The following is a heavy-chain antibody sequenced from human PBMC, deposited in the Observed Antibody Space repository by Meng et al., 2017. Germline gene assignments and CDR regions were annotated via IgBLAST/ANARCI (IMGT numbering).Heavy chain of an antibody. V-gene: IGHV1-69*06. Sequence: SVKVSCKASGGTFSSYAISWVRQAPGQGLEWMGGIIPIFGTANYAQKFQGRVTITADKSTSTAYMELSSLRYEDTAVYYCARRGQLGYYFDYWGQGTLVTVSS. CDR1: GGTFSSYA. D-gene: IGHD6-6*01. CDR3: ARRGQLGYYFDY. CDR2: IIPIFGTA. J-gene: IGHJ4*02.